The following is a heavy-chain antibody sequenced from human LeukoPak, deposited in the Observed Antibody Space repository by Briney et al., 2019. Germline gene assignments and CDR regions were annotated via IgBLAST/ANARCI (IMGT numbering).Heavy chain of an antibody. CDR2: FDPEDGET. V-gene: IGHV1-24*01. J-gene: IGHJ4*02. D-gene: IGHD6-6*01. Sequence: ASVKVSCKVSGYTLTELSMHWVRQAPGKGLEWMGGFDPEDGETIYAQKFQGRVTMTEDTSTDTAYMELSSLRSEDTAVYYCARGGRSSSSLDYWGQGTLVTVSS. CDR1: GYTLTELS. CDR3: ARGGRSSSSLDY.